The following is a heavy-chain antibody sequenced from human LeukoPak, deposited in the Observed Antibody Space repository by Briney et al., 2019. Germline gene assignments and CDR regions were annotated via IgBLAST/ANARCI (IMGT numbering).Heavy chain of an antibody. D-gene: IGHD6-19*01. CDR2: IIPIFGTA. J-gene: IGHJ1*01. CDR3: AKVSSNSSGWYGGFQH. V-gene: IGHV1-69*01. CDR1: GGTFSSYA. Sequence: SVKVSCKASGGTFSSYAISWVRQAPGQGLEWMGGIIPIFGTANYAQKFQGRVTITADESTSTAYMELSSLRSEDTAAYYCAKVSSNSSGWYGGFQHWGQGTLVTVSS.